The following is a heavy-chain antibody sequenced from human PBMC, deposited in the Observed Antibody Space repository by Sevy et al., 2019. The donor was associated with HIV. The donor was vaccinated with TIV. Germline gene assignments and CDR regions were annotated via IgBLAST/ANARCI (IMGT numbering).Heavy chain of an antibody. J-gene: IGHJ5*02. Sequence: SETLSLTCTVSGGSISGYYWSWIRQSPGKGLEWIAYTHSNGNTNYNPSLKSRVTISIETSKNQFSLKLSSVTAADTAVYYCTRDRYTLVRGIIMTWFDPWGQGTLVTVSS. D-gene: IGHD3-10*01. CDR3: TRDRYTLVRGIIMTWFDP. CDR2: THSNGNT. V-gene: IGHV4-59*01. CDR1: GGSISGYY.